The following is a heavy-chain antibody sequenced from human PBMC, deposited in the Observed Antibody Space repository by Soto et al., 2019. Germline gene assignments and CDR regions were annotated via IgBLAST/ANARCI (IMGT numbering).Heavy chain of an antibody. CDR1: GFTVSSDS. CDR3: ARHYSAMGV. J-gene: IGHJ6*02. Sequence: GGDLIQPGGSLRLSCAASGFTVSSDSMTWVRQAPGKGLEWISIIYSDNNTDYADSVKDRFSISRDTSKNILYLQMNSLRAEDTAEYYCARHYSAMGVWGQGTKVTVSS. V-gene: IGHV3-53*01. CDR2: IYSDNNT.